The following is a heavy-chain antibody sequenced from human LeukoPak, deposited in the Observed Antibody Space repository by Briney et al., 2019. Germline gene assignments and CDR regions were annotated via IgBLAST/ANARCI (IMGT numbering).Heavy chain of an antibody. CDR1: GFTFSSHA. V-gene: IGHV3-23*01. CDR3: AKERGYSYAPDAFDI. D-gene: IGHD5-18*01. J-gene: IGHJ3*02. Sequence: GGSLRLSCAVSGFTFSSHAMNWVGQAPGKGLEGVSSITGSGGTTYYADSVKGRFTISGDNSKNTLYLQGDSLRAEDTAVYYCAKERGYSYAPDAFDIWGQGTMVTVSS. CDR2: ITGSGGTT.